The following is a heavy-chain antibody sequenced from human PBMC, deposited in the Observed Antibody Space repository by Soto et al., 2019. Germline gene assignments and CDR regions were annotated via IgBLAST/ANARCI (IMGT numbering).Heavy chain of an antibody. D-gene: IGHD5-12*01. CDR2: TIPVFGTP. J-gene: IGHJ4*02. Sequence: QVQLVQSGAEVKKPGSSVKVSCTASGGTFSSHAFSWVRQAPGQGLEWMGGTIPVFGTPNYAQRFQGRVTITADQSTCTSYMELRSLRSEDTAIYYCASFRDGYNYYFGYWGQGTLVTVSS. CDR3: ASFRDGYNYYFGY. CDR1: GGTFSSHA. V-gene: IGHV1-69*01.